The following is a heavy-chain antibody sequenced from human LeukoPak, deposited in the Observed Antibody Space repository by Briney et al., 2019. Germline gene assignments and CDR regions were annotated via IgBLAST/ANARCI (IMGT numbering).Heavy chain of an antibody. CDR3: TTVLGKTGWNHFDY. V-gene: IGHV3-15*01. CDR1: GFTFTDAW. D-gene: IGHD1-1*01. Sequence: PGGSLRLSCAASGFTFTDAWMSWVRQTPGKGLEGVGRIKTKVDGGTTNYGAPVKGRFTISRDDSKNTLFLQLSSLKTEDTAVYYCTTVLGKTGWNHFDYWGQGTLVAVSS. J-gene: IGHJ4*02. CDR2: IKTKVDGGTT.